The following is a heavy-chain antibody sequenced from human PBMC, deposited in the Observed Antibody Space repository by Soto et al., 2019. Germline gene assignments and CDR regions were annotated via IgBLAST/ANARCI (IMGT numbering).Heavy chain of an antibody. Sequence: QLQLQESGPGLVKPSETLSLTCTVSGGSISSSSYYWGWIRQPPGKGLEWIGSIYYSGSTYYNPSLKSRVTKSVDTSKNQCSLKLSSVTAADTAVYYCARIGGGYCSGGSCYFDYWGQGTLVTVSS. V-gene: IGHV4-39*01. CDR2: IYYSGST. J-gene: IGHJ4*02. CDR1: GGSISSSSYY. CDR3: ARIGGGYCSGGSCYFDY. D-gene: IGHD2-15*01.